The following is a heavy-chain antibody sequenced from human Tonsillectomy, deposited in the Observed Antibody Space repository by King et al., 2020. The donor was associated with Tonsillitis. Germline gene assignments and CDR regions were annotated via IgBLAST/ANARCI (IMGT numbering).Heavy chain of an antibody. J-gene: IGHJ4*02. Sequence: VQLVESGAEVKKPGSSVKVSCKASVGTFINYPISWVRQAPGQGLDWMGGIVPMFRTANYAPKFQGRVTIAADESTSTASMELSSLRSDDTAVYYCARVEEPEGAGSYFVGYGGQGTLVTVSS. CDR2: IVPMFRTA. V-gene: IGHV1-69*01. D-gene: IGHD3-10*01. CDR1: VGTFINYP. CDR3: ARVEEPEGAGSYFVGY.